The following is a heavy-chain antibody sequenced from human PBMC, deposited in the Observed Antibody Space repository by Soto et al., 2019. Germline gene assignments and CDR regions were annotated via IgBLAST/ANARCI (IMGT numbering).Heavy chain of an antibody. V-gene: IGHV3-11*01. D-gene: IGHD2-2*01. CDR2: ISSSGSTI. J-gene: IGHJ6*03. CDR3: ARAGRDQYDIVVVLAATKVGYYYYYMDV. CDR1: GFTFSDYY. Sequence: GGSLRLSCAASGFTFSDYYMSWIRQAPGKGLEWVSYISSSGSTIYYADSVKGRFTISRDNAKNPLYLQMNSLRAEDTAVYYCARAGRDQYDIVVVLAATKVGYYYYYMDVWGKGTTVTVSS.